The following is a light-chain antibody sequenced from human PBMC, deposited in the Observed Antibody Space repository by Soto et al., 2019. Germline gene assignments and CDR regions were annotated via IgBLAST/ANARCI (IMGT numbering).Light chain of an antibody. CDR2: AAS. Sequence: DIQMTQSPSSLSASVGDKVTITCRASQSISSYLNWYQQKPGKAPNLLIYAASSLRTGVPSRFSGSGSGTDFTLTISSLQPEDFATYYCQQTYSNLWTFGQGTKVEI. CDR3: QQTYSNLWT. J-gene: IGKJ1*01. V-gene: IGKV1-39*01. CDR1: QSISSY.